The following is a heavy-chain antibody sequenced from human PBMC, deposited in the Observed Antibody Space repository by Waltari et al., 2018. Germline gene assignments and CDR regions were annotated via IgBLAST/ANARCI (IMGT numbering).Heavy chain of an antibody. CDR1: GGSFSGYY. D-gene: IGHD6-13*01. CDR2: INHSGST. Sequence: QVQLQQWGAGLLKPSETLSLTCAVYGGSFSGYYWSWIRQPPGKGLEWIGEINHSGSTNYNPSLKSRVTISVDTSKNQFSLKLSSVTAADTAVYYCARVRYSSSCRWFDPWGQGTLVTVSS. J-gene: IGHJ5*02. V-gene: IGHV4-34*01. CDR3: ARVRYSSSCRWFDP.